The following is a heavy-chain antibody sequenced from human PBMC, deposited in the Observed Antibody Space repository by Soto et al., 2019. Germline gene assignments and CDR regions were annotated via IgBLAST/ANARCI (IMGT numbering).Heavy chain of an antibody. CDR1: GFTFSSYG. CDR3: ARGHYGSGSYYPFDY. V-gene: IGHV3-33*01. J-gene: IGHJ4*02. D-gene: IGHD3-10*01. Sequence: GGSLRLSCAASGFTFSSYGMHWVRQTPGKGLEWVAVIWYDGSNKYYADSVKGRFTISRDNSKNTLYLQMNSLRAEDTAVYYCARGHYGSGSYYPFDYWGQGTLVTVSS. CDR2: IWYDGSNK.